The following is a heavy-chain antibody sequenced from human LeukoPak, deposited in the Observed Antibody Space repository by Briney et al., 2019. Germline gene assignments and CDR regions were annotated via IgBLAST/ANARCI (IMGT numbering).Heavy chain of an antibody. J-gene: IGHJ5*02. CDR2: IYHSGST. D-gene: IGHD3-16*01. CDR3: ARVPRGGDRFDP. V-gene: IGHV4-38-2*02. Sequence: SETLSLTCTVSGYSISSGYYWGWIRQPPGKGLEWIGSIYHSGSTYYNPSLKSRVTISVDTSKNQFSLKLSSVTAADTAVYYCARVPRGGDRFDPWGQGTLVTVSS. CDR1: GYSISSGYY.